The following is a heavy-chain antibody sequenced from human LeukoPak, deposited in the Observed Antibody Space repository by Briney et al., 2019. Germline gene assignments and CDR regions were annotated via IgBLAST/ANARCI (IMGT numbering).Heavy chain of an antibody. V-gene: IGHV3-21*01. CDR1: GFTFSSYS. D-gene: IGHD7-27*01. CDR2: ITSSSSYI. J-gene: IGHJ4*02. Sequence: GGSLRLSCAASGFTFSSYSMNWVRQAPGKGLEWVSSITSSSSYIYYANSVKGRFTISKDNAKNSLYLQMDSLRAEDTAVYYCAGSLGPLTEYWGQGTLVTVSS. CDR3: AGSLGPLTEY.